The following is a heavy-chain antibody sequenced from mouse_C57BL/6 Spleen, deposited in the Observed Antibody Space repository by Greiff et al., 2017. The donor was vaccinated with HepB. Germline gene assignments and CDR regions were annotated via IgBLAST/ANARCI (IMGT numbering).Heavy chain of an antibody. Sequence: VKLQESGAELVRPGASVTLSCKASGYTFTDYEMHWVKQTPVHGLEWIGAIDPETGGTAYNQKFKGKAILTADKSSSTAYMELRSLTSEDSAVYYCTRPWYFDYWGQGTTLTVSS. J-gene: IGHJ2*01. CDR1: GYTFTDYE. CDR2: IDPETGGT. V-gene: IGHV1-15*01. CDR3: TRPWYFDY.